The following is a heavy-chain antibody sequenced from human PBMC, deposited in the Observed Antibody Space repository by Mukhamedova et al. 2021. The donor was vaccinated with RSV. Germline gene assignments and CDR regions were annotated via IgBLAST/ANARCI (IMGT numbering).Heavy chain of an antibody. CDR3: AKSALMNWFDP. V-gene: IGHV3-30*02. Sequence: GFTFSSFGMHWVRQAPGKGLEWVAFIRNDGTNKYYTDSVKGRFTISRDNSKNTLYLQMNSLRAEDTAVYYCAKSALMNWFDPWGQG. CDR1: GFTFSSFG. J-gene: IGHJ5*02. D-gene: IGHD2-8*01. CDR2: IRNDGTNK.